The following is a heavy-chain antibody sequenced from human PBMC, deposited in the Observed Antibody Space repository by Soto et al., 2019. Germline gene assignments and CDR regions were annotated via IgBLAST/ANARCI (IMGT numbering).Heavy chain of an antibody. CDR2: ISSSSSYI. CDR3: ARGGRRGWLQSVYFDY. CDR1: GFTFSSYS. J-gene: IGHJ4*02. V-gene: IGHV3-21*01. Sequence: PGGSLRLSCAASGFTFSSYSMNWVRQAPGKGLEWVSSISSSSSYIYYADSVKGRFTISRDNAKNSLYLQMNSLRAEDTAVYYCARGGRRGWLQSVYFDYWGQGTLVTVSS. D-gene: IGHD5-12*01.